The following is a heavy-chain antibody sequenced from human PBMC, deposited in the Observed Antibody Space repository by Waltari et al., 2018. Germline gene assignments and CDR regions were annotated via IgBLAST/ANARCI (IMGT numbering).Heavy chain of an antibody. Sequence: QVQLQESGPGLVKPSETLSLTCTVSGGSVSGSYWNWIRHPPGKGLEWIGYVYYTGSTNYNPSLTSRVTISIDTSENQFSLRLSSVTAADTAVYFCARLGSGGFWSGYDLDLWGQGTLVTVSS. CDR1: GGSVSGSY. J-gene: IGHJ5*02. CDR3: ARLGSGGFWSGYDLDL. V-gene: IGHV4-59*08. CDR2: VYYTGST. D-gene: IGHD3-3*01.